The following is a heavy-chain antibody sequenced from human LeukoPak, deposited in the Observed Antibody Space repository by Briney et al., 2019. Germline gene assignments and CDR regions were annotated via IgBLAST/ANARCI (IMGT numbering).Heavy chain of an antibody. J-gene: IGHJ5*02. CDR1: GYTFTNYA. CDR3: ARDKAAAGTMGLFDP. V-gene: IGHV7-4-1*02. CDR2: INTGNGNP. D-gene: IGHD6-25*01. Sequence: ASVKVSCKASGYTFTNYAMNWVRQAPGQGLEWMGWINTGNGNPTYAQGFTGRFAFSLDTSVSTAYLQISSLKDEDTAVYYCARDKAAAGTMGLFDPWGQGTLVTVSS.